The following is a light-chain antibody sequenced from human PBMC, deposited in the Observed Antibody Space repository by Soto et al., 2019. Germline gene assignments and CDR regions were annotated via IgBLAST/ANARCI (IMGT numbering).Light chain of an antibody. J-gene: IGKJ3*01. CDR2: AAY. CDR3: QKYSSVPV. V-gene: IGKV1-27*01. Sequence: DIQMTQSPTSLSASVGDRVTITCRASQDIRHFVAWYQQKPGKAPKLLIYAAYTLQSGVPSRFSGSGSGTDFTLTINSLQPEDVATYSCQKYSSVPVFGPGTKVEIK. CDR1: QDIRHF.